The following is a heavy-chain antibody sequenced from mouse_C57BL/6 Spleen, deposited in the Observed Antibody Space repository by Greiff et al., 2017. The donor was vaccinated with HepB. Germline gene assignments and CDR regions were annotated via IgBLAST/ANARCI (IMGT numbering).Heavy chain of an antibody. CDR2: INPGSGGT. Sequence: QVQLQQSGAELVRPGTSVKVSCKASGYAFTNYLIEWVKQRPGQGLEWIGVINPGSGGTNYNEKFKGKATLTADKSSSTAYMQLSSLTSEDSAVYFCARWDLTGGSSYVDYWGQGTTLTVSS. CDR3: ARWDLTGGSSYVDY. D-gene: IGHD1-1*01. CDR1: GYAFTNYL. J-gene: IGHJ2*01. V-gene: IGHV1-54*01.